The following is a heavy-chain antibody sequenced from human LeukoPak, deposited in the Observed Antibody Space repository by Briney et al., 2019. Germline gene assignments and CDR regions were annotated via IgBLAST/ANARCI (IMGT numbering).Heavy chain of an antibody. CDR2: ISGSGGST. CDR1: GFTFNIYA. J-gene: IGHJ4*02. V-gene: IGHV3-23*01. D-gene: IGHD4-17*01. Sequence: PGGSLRLSCAASGFTFNIYAMSWVRQAPGKGLEWVSAISGSGGSTYYADSVKGRFTISRDNAKNTLYLQMSSLRAEDTALYYYAKVRGTYGDYDLEYSGQGTLVTVSS. CDR3: AKVRGTYGDYDLEY.